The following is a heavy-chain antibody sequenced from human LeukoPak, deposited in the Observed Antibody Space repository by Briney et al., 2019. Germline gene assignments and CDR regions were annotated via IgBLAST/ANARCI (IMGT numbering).Heavy chain of an antibody. D-gene: IGHD3-10*01. J-gene: IGHJ4*02. Sequence: GGSLRLSCAASGFTFSSYAMLWVRQAPGKGLEWVAVISYDGSNKYYADSVKGRFTISRDNSKNTLYLQMNSLRAEDTAVYYCARPMVREVGGYYFDYWGQGTLVTVSS. CDR1: GFTFSSYA. V-gene: IGHV3-30*04. CDR3: ARPMVREVGGYYFDY. CDR2: ISYDGSNK.